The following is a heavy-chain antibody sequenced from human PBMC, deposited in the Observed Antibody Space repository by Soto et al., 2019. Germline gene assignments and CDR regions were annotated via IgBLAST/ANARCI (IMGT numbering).Heavy chain of an antibody. CDR2: ISGSGGST. CDR3: AENTAMACFDY. Sequence: TVGSQRHCCGDSGCNFIGYAVSWVRQAPGKGLEWVSAISGSGGSTYYADSVKGRFTISRDNSKNTLYLQMNSLRAEDTAVYYCAENTAMACFDYWGQGTLVTGSS. CDR1: GCNFIGYA. D-gene: IGHD5-18*01. J-gene: IGHJ4*02. V-gene: IGHV3-23*01.